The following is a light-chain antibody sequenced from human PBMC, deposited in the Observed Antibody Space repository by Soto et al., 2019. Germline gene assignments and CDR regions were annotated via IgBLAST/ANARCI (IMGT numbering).Light chain of an antibody. Sequence: QSALTQPASVSGSPGQSITISCTGTSSDVGGYQYVSWYQHHPGKVPKLIIYEVANRPSGVSNRFSDSKSGNTASLTISRLQADDEADYYCSSYTSRSTWVFGGGTKLTVL. V-gene: IGLV2-14*01. J-gene: IGLJ3*02. CDR1: SSDVGGYQY. CDR2: EVA. CDR3: SSYTSRSTWV.